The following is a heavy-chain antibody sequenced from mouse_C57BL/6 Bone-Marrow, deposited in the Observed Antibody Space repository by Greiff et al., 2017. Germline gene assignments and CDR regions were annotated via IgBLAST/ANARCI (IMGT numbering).Heavy chain of an antibody. D-gene: IGHD2-12*01. Sequence: QVQLQQPGAELVMPGASVKLSCKASGYTFTSYWMHWVKQRPGQGLEWIGEIDPSDSYTNYNQKFKGKSTLTVDKSSRTAYMQLSSLTSENSAVYYCASHDDGYYYTKDYGDQGTAVTVTA. V-gene: IGHV1-69*01. CDR1: GYTFTSYW. CDR2: IDPSDSYT. CDR3: ASHDDGYYYTKDY. J-gene: IGHJ4*01.